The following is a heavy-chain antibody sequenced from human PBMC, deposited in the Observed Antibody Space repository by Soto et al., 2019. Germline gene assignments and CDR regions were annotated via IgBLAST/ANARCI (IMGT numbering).Heavy chain of an antibody. J-gene: IGHJ6*02. Sequence: QVQLVESGGGVVQPGRSLRLSCAASGFTFSSYAMHWVRQAPGKGLEWVAVISYDGSNKYYADSVKGRFTISRDNSKNTLYLQMNSLRADDTAVYYCARGYYYDSSGYYYNILGMDVWGQGTTVTVSS. V-gene: IGHV3-30-3*01. CDR1: GFTFSSYA. D-gene: IGHD3-22*01. CDR3: ARGYYYDSSGYYYNILGMDV. CDR2: ISYDGSNK.